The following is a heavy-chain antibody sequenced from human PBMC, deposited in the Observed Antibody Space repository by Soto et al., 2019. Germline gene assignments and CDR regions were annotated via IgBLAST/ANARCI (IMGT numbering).Heavy chain of an antibody. V-gene: IGHV4-31*03. CDR3: ARGLRYFDWLSPNWFDP. CDR2: IYYSGST. CDR1: GGSISSGGYY. J-gene: IGHJ5*02. Sequence: SETLSLTCTVSGGSISSGGYYWSWIRQHPGKGLEWIGYIYYSGSTYYNPFLKSRVTISVDTSKNQFSLKLSFVTAADTAVYYCARGLRYFDWLSPNWFDPWGQGTLVTVSS. D-gene: IGHD3-9*01.